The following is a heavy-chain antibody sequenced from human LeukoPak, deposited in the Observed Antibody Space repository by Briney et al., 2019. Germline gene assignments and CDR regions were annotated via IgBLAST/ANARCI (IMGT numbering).Heavy chain of an antibody. Sequence: SVKVSCKASGGTFSSYAISWVRQAPGQGLEWMGGIIPIFGTANYAQKFQGRVTITADESTSTAYMELSSLRSEDTAVYYCARDIVVVPAAITYYYYMGVWGKGTTVTVSS. V-gene: IGHV1-69*01. CDR2: IIPIFGTA. CDR3: ARDIVVVPAAITYYYYMGV. J-gene: IGHJ6*03. CDR1: GGTFSSYA. D-gene: IGHD2-2*02.